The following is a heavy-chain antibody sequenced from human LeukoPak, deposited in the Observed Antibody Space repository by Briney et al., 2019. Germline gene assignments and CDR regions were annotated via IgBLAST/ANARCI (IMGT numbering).Heavy chain of an antibody. D-gene: IGHD6-13*01. J-gene: IGHJ4*02. Sequence: SETLSLTCTVSGGSISSGGYYWSWIRQHPGKGLEWIGYIYYSGSTYYNPSLKSRVIISVDTSKNRFSLKLSSVTAADTAVYYCAREGGGSSWYGIDYWGQGTLVTVSP. CDR1: GGSISSGGYY. CDR3: AREGGGSSWYGIDY. CDR2: IYYSGST. V-gene: IGHV4-31*03.